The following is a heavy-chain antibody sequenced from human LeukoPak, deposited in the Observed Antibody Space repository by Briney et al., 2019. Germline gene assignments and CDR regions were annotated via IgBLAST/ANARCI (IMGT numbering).Heavy chain of an antibody. CDR1: GFTFSNYA. CDR2: ITGSGGST. Sequence: GGSLRLSCAASGFTFSNYAVNWVRQAPGKGLEWVSTITGSGGSTFYADSVKGRFTISRDNSMDTLYLQMNSLRGEDTAVYYCAKDFGRNLGGPGYWGRGTLVIVSS. J-gene: IGHJ4*02. CDR3: AKDFGRNLGGPGY. D-gene: IGHD3-10*01. V-gene: IGHV3-23*01.